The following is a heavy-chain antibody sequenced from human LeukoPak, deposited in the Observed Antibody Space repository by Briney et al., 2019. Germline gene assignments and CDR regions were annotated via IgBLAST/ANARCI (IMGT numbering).Heavy chain of an antibody. CDR3: ARDARVQKWFGELLKTTTYYFDY. V-gene: IGHV1-2*02. CDR2: INPNSGGT. CDR1: GYTFTGYY. Sequence: ASVKVSCKASGYTFTGYYMHWVRQAPGQGLEWMGWINPNSGGTNYAQKFQGRVTMTRDTSIRTAYMELSRLRSDDTAVYYCARDARVQKWFGELLKTTTYYFDYWGQGTLVTVSS. J-gene: IGHJ4*02. D-gene: IGHD3-10*01.